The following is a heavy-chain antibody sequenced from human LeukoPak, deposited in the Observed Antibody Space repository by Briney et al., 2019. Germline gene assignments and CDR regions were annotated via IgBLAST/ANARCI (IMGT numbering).Heavy chain of an antibody. CDR1: GGSISSSSYY. J-gene: IGHJ5*02. V-gene: IGHV4-39*01. Sequence: SETLSLTCTVSGGSISSSSYYWGWIRQPPGKGLEWIGSIYYSGSTYYNPSLKSRVAISVDTSKNQFSLKLSSVTAADMAVYYCASTPQYYYGSGSYSGWFDPWGQGTLVTVSS. CDR2: IYYSGST. CDR3: ASTPQYYYGSGSYSGWFDP. D-gene: IGHD3-10*01.